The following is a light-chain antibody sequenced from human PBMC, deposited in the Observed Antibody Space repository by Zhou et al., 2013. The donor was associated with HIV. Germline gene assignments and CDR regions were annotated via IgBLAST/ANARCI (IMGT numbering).Light chain of an antibody. CDR3: QQRSNWPRLT. V-gene: IGKV3-11*01. CDR2: DAS. CDR1: QYMDVNY. J-gene: IGKJ4*01. Sequence: EIVLSQSPGTLSLSPGERATLSCRASQYMDVNYLAWYQQRPGQAPRLLIYDASNRATGIPARFSGSGSGTDFTLTISSLEPEDFAVYYCQQRSNWPRLTFGGGTKVEIK.